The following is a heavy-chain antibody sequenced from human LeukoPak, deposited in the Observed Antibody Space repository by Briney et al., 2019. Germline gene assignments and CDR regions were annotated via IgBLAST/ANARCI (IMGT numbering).Heavy chain of an antibody. J-gene: IGHJ4*02. CDR2: ISSSSSTI. V-gene: IGHV3-48*01. CDR3: ARDGSIVGAILD. D-gene: IGHD1-26*01. CDR1: GFTFSSYS. Sequence: GGSLRLSCAASGFTFSSYSMNWVRQTPGKGLEWVSYISSSSSTIYYADSVKGRFTISRDNSKNTLYLQMNSLRAEDTAVYYCARDGSIVGAILDWGQGTLVTVSS.